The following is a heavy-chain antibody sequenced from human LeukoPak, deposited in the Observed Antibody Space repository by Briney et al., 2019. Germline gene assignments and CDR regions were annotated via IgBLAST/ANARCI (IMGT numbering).Heavy chain of an antibody. J-gene: IGHJ4*02. Sequence: GGSLRLSCAASGFTFNNYAMSWVRQAPGKGLEWVSTVSGSGGTTWYADSVKGRFTISRDNSQNTLYLQMNSLRAEDTAVYYCAKDKWVTVVRGARFDYWGQGTLVTVSS. V-gene: IGHV3-23*01. CDR3: AKDKWVTVVRGARFDY. CDR2: VSGSGGTT. D-gene: IGHD3-10*01. CDR1: GFTFNNYA.